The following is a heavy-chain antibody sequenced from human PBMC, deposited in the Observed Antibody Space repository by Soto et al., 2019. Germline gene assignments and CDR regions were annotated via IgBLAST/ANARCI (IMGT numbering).Heavy chain of an antibody. CDR3: ARIQRVGADFDF. Sequence: SGPTLVNPTQTLTLPCTFSGFSLSTGGMGVGWIRQPPGKALEWLAHIFSNDEKSYSTSLKSRLTISKDTSKSQVVLTMTDMDPVDTATYFCARIQRVGADFDFWGQGTLVTVSS. CDR2: IFSNDEK. J-gene: IGHJ4*02. V-gene: IGHV2-26*01. CDR1: GFSLSTGGMG. D-gene: IGHD1-26*01.